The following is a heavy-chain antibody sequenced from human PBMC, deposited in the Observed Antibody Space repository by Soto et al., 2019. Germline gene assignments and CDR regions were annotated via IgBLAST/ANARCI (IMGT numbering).Heavy chain of an antibody. V-gene: IGHV1-3*01. J-gene: IGHJ4*02. Sequence: ASVKVSCKASGYTFTSYAMHWVRQAPGQRLEWMGWINPVIGNTNYSQKFQGRVTITTDESTSTAYMELSSLRSEDTAVYYCARDSSIAAAGLEIDYWGQGTLVTVSS. CDR2: INPVIGNT. CDR1: GYTFTSYA. CDR3: ARDSSIAAAGLEIDY. D-gene: IGHD6-13*01.